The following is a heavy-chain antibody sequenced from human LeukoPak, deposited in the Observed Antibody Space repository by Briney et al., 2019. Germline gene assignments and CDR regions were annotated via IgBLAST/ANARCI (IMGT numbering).Heavy chain of an antibody. D-gene: IGHD3-22*01. Sequence: KTSEIMSLTCTVSCSSISSSSDYWGWIRDPPGKGLEWIGSFYDTGSPYYNPSLKTRVTISVDTSKNQLSPKLSSVTAADTAVYYCARGEIVVVIIGDYWGQGTLVTVSS. CDR3: ARGEIVVVIIGDY. V-gene: IGHV4-39*01. J-gene: IGHJ4*02. CDR2: FYDTGSP. CDR1: CSSISSSSDY.